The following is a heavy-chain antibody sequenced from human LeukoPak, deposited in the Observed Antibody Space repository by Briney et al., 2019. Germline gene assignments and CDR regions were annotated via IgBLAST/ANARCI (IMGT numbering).Heavy chain of an antibody. CDR1: GFTFSSYG. CDR3: ARVKHDSSGYSQHYYYNYGMDV. CDR2: IWYDGSNK. D-gene: IGHD3-22*01. V-gene: IGHV3-33*01. Sequence: PGGSLRLSCAASGFTFSSYGMHWVRQAPGKGREWVAVIWYDGSNKYYADSVKGRFTISRDNSKNTLYVQMNSLRAEDTAVYYCARVKHDSSGYSQHYYYNYGMDVWGQGTTVTVSS. J-gene: IGHJ6*02.